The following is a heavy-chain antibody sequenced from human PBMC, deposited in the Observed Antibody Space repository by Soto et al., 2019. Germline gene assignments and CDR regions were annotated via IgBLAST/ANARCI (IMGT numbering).Heavy chain of an antibody. CDR1: GYSFTSYW. D-gene: IGHD5-18*01. Sequence: EVQLVQSGAEVKKPGESLKISCKGSGYSFTSYWIGWVRQMPGKGLEWMGIIYPGDSDTRYSPSFQGQVTISADKSISTAYLQWSSLKASDTAMYYCARHSDPDQWIQLWSPDSYYYYGMDVWGQGTTVTVSS. V-gene: IGHV5-51*01. CDR2: IYPGDSDT. CDR3: ARHSDPDQWIQLWSPDSYYYYGMDV. J-gene: IGHJ6*02.